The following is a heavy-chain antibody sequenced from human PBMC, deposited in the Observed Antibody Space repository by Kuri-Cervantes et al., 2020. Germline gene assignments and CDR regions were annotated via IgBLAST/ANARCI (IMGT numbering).Heavy chain of an antibody. V-gene: IGHV3-53*01. J-gene: IGHJ4*02. CDR3: AKSRAMFCSGGSCYFDF. CDR2: IYSGGST. Sequence: GESLKISCAASGFTVSSNYMSWVRQAPGKGLEWVSVIYSGGSTYYADSVKGRFTISRDNSKNTLYLQMNSLRAEDTAVYYCAKSRAMFCSGGSCYFDFWGQGTLVTVSS. D-gene: IGHD2-15*01. CDR1: GFTVSSNY.